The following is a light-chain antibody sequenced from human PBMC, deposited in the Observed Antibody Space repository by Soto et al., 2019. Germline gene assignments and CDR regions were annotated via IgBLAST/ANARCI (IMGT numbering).Light chain of an antibody. V-gene: IGLV1-51*02. J-gene: IGLJ3*02. Sequence: QSVLTQPPSVSAAPGQKVTISCSGSSSNIGNNFVSWYQQFPGTAPKFLIYENNKRPSGIPDRFSGSKSGTSATLGITGPQTGDEADYYCGTWDSSLGAGVFGGGTKLTVL. CDR2: ENN. CDR1: SSNIGNNF. CDR3: GTWDSSLGAGV.